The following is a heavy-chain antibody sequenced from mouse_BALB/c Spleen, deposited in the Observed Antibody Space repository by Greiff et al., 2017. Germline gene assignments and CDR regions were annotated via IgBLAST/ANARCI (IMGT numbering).Heavy chain of an antibody. D-gene: IGHD2-4*01. CDR2: IDPETGGT. CDR1: GYTFTDYE. CDR3: TRKRGYYDYDYYAMDY. J-gene: IGHJ4*01. Sequence: VQLQQSGAELVRPGASVTLSCTASGYTFTDYEMHWVKQTPVHGLEWIGAIDPETGGTAYNQKFKGKATLTADKSSSTAYMELRSLTSEDSAVYYCTRKRGYYDYDYYAMDYWGQGTSVTVSS. V-gene: IGHV1-15*01.